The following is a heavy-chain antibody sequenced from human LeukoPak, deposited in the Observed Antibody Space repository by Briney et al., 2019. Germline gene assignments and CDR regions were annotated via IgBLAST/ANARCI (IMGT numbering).Heavy chain of an antibody. V-gene: IGHV4-4*07. J-gene: IGHJ4*02. CDR1: GGSIPSYF. Sequence: SETLSLTCTVSGGSIPSYFWSWIRQPAGKGLEWIGRIYTSGSTNYNPSLKSRVTMSVDTSKNQFSLKLSSVTAADTAVYYCARDRLFGSGHRYFDYWGQGTLVTVSS. CDR2: IYTSGST. D-gene: IGHD3-22*01. CDR3: ARDRLFGSGHRYFDY.